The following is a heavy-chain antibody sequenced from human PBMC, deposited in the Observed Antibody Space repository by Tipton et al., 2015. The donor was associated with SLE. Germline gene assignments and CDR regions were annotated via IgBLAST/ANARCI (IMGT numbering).Heavy chain of an antibody. V-gene: IGHV3-48*03. J-gene: IGHJ4*02. CDR1: GFTFNNYE. CDR3: AREGSYFFDD. Sequence: GSLRLSCAASGFTFNNYEMNWVRQAPGKGLEWISYISSSGDVRYYAGSVKGRFTISRDNAKRSMYQEMNSLRDEDTAMYYCAREGSYFFDDWGQGTLVTVSS. D-gene: IGHD3-10*01. CDR2: ISSSGDVR.